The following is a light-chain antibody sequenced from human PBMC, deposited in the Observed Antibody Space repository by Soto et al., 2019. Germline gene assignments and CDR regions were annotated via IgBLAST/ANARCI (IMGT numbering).Light chain of an antibody. CDR3: QQYYSTPPA. V-gene: IGKV4-1*01. CDR2: WAS. CDR1: QRVLYSSNNKNY. Sequence: DIVMTQSPDSLAVSLGERATINFNSIQRVLYSSNNKNYLAWYQQKPGQPPKLLIYWASTRESGVPDRFSGSGSGTDFTLTISSLQAEDVAVYYCQQYYSTPPAFGQGTKVDIK. J-gene: IGKJ1*01.